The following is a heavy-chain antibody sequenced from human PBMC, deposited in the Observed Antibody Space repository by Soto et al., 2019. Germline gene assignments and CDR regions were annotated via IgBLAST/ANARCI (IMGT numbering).Heavy chain of an antibody. J-gene: IGHJ4*02. CDR1: GFTVSSNY. CDR3: ARAQLQMGDFDY. CDR2: IYSGGST. Sequence: GGSLRLSCAASGFTVSSNYMSWVRQAPGKGLEWVSVIYSGGSTYYADSVKGRFTISRDNSKNTLYLQMNSLRAEDTAVYYCARAQLQMGDFDYWGQGTLVTVSS. V-gene: IGHV3-66*01. D-gene: IGHD2-2*01.